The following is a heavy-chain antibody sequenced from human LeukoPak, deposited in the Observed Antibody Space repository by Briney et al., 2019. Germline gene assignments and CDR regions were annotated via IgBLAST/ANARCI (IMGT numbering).Heavy chain of an antibody. CDR1: GGSISSYY. Sequence: SETLSLTCTVSGGSISSYYWGWIRQPPGKGLEWIGYIYYSGSTNYNPSLKSRVTISVGKSKNQFSLKLSSVTAADTAVYYCARENDCSSTSCSQLNWFDPWGQGTLVTVSS. CDR3: ARENDCSSTSCSQLNWFDP. J-gene: IGHJ5*02. CDR2: IYYSGST. D-gene: IGHD2-2*01. V-gene: IGHV4-59*12.